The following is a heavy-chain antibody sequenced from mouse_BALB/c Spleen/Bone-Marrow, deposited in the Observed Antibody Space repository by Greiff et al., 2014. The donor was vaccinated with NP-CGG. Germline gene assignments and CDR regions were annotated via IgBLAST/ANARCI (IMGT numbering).Heavy chain of an antibody. J-gene: IGHJ4*01. CDR2: ISHGGGTT. CDR3: TRHGGYYPYYYAMDY. D-gene: IGHD2-3*01. Sequence: VQLKESGGGLVKPGGSLKLSCAASGFAFSSYDMYWVRQTPEKRLEWVAYISHGGGTTYYSDTVKGRFTISRDNAKNTLYLQMSSLKSEDTAIYYCTRHGGYYPYYYAMDYWGQGTSVTVSS. CDR1: GFAFSSYD. V-gene: IGHV5-12-1*01.